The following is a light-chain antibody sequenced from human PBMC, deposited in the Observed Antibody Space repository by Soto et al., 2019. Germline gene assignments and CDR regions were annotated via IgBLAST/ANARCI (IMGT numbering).Light chain of an antibody. CDR2: GAS. CDR3: QQYNSYDMWS. J-gene: IGKJ1*01. V-gene: IGKV1-5*01. CDR1: QSISKW. Sequence: DIQMTQSPSTLSASVGDRVTITCRASQSISKWLAWYQQKPGKAPKLLIYGASTLQSGVPSRFSGSGSGTDFTLTITSLEPDDFATYCCQQYNSYDMWSFGQGTTVDVK.